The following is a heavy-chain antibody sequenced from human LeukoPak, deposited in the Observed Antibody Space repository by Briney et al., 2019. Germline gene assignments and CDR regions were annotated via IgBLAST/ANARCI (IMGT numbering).Heavy chain of an antibody. CDR3: ARVVLGSGKAAALGY. J-gene: IGHJ4*02. V-gene: IGHV1-46*01. Sequence: ASVKVSCKASGYTFTSYYMHWVRQAPGQGLEWMGIINPSGGSTSYAQKFQGRVTMTRDTSTSTVYMELSSLRSEDTAVYYCARVVLGSGKAAALGYWGQGTLVTVSS. D-gene: IGHD6-25*01. CDR1: GYTFTSYY. CDR2: INPSGGST.